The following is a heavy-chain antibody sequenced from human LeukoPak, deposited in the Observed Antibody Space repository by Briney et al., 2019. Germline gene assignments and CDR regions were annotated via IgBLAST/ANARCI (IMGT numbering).Heavy chain of an antibody. D-gene: IGHD3-10*01. V-gene: IGHV4-30-4*02. CDR3: ARGFKSSGWFGGPSFDS. Sequence: SETLSLTCTVSGGSISSGDYYWSWIRQPPGKGLEWIGYIYYSGSTYYNPSLKSRVTISVDTSKNQFSLNLMSVTAADTAFYFCARGFKSSGWFGGPSFDSWGQGSLVTVSS. J-gene: IGHJ4*02. CDR2: IYYSGST. CDR1: GGSISSGDYY.